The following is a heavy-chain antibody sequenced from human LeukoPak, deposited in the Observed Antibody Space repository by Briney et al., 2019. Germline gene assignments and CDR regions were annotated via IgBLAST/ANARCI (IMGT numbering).Heavy chain of an antibody. CDR3: ARDLDSSSSSSSYYYHYAMDV. CDR1: GFTFSTYA. J-gene: IGHJ6*02. D-gene: IGHD6-6*01. CDR2: ISYDGSNK. V-gene: IGHV3-30-3*01. Sequence: GGSLRLSCAASGFTFSTYAMYWVRLAPGKGLEWVAVISYDGSNKYYADSVKGQFTISRDNSKNTLYLQMNSLRAEDTAVYYCARDLDSSSSSSSYYYHYAMDVWGQGTTVTVSS.